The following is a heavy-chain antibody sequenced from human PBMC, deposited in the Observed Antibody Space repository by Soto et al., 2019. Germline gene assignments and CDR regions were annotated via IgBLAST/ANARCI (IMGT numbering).Heavy chain of an antibody. CDR1: GDSISNGDYY. Sequence: PSETLSLTCTVSGDSISNGDYYWSWIRQPPGKGLEWMGYIHYTGSTYYNPSLKSRLIISLDTSKNHFSLKLGSVTAADTAVYYCARGSTIYGLDVRGQGTTVTVSS. V-gene: IGHV4-30-4*01. CDR2: IHYTGST. J-gene: IGHJ6*02. CDR3: ARGSTIYGLDV.